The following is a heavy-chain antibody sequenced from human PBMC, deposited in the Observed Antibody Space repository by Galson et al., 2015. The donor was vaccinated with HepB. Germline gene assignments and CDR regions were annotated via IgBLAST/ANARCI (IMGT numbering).Heavy chain of an antibody. CDR3: ARARREYQPVPADY. J-gene: IGHJ4*02. Sequence: SVKVSCKASGYTFTGYYLHWVRQAPGQGLEWMGWINPNNGGTNYALKFQGRVTMTRDTSVTTAYMQLTGLRSDDTAVYYCARARREYQPVPADYWGQGTLSPSPQ. CDR1: GYTFTGYY. V-gene: IGHV1-2*02. D-gene: IGHD2-2*01. CDR2: INPNNGGT.